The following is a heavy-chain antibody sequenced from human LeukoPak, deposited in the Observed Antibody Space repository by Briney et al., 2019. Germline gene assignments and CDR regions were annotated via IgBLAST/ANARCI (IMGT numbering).Heavy chain of an antibody. Sequence: GGSLRLSCAASGFTFSNYAMTWVRQAPGKGLEWVSSISSSSSYIYYADSVKGRFTISRDNAKNSLYLQMNSLRAEDTAVYYCARDLTDYGMDVWGQGTTVTVSS. CDR3: ARDLTDYGMDV. J-gene: IGHJ6*02. CDR1: GFTFSNYA. CDR2: ISSSSSYI. V-gene: IGHV3-21*01. D-gene: IGHD2-21*02.